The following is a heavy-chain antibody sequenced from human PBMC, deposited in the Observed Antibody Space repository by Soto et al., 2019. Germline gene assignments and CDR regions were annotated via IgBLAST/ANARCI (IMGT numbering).Heavy chain of an antibody. CDR2: INHSGST. D-gene: IGHD5-18*01. Sequence: PSETLSLTCAVYGGSFSGYYWSWIRQPPGKGLEWIGEINHSGSTNYNPSLKSRVTISVDTSKNQFSLKLSSVTAADTAVYYCARGPYWRRGYSYVTRDYWGQGTLVTVSS. V-gene: IGHV4-34*01. CDR1: GGSFSGYY. CDR3: ARGPYWRRGYSYVTRDY. J-gene: IGHJ4*02.